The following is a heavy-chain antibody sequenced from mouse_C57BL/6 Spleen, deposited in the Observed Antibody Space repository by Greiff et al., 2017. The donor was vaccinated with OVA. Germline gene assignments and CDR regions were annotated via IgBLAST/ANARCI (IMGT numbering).Heavy chain of an antibody. D-gene: IGHD1-1*01. Sequence: EVHLVESGGGLVQPGGSMKLSCVASGFTFSNYWMNWVRQSPEKGLEWVAQIRLKSDNYATHYAESVKGRFTISRDDSKSSVYLQMNNLRAEDTGIYYCTGLFIPYWYFDVWGTGTTVTVSS. CDR3: TGLFIPYWYFDV. V-gene: IGHV6-3*01. CDR1: GFTFSNYW. J-gene: IGHJ1*03. CDR2: IRLKSDNYAT.